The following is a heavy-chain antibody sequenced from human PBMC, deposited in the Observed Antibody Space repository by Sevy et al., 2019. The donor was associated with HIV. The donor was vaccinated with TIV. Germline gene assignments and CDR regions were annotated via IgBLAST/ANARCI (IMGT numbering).Heavy chain of an antibody. CDR3: ARLPGGYQLLSFFQH. Sequence: GGSLRLSCAASGFTFSDYYMSWIRQAPGKGLEWVSYISSSGRTIYYADSVKGRFTISRDNAKNSLYLQMNSLRAEDTAVYYCARLPGGYQLLSFFQHWGQGTLVTVSS. J-gene: IGHJ1*01. CDR2: ISSSGRTI. V-gene: IGHV3-11*01. D-gene: IGHD2-2*01. CDR1: GFTFSDYY.